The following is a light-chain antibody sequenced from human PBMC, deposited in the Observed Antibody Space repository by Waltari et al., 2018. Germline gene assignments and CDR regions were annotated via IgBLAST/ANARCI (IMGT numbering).Light chain of an antibody. V-gene: IGLV6-57*01. CDR2: EDN. CDR3: QSYYGDDGV. Sequence: YQPGPGSSPTTLSCEDNLRAAGVPVRFSGSIDSASNAASLSISRLKTEDETDYYCQSYYGDDGVFCGGTKLTVL. J-gene: IGLJ3*02.